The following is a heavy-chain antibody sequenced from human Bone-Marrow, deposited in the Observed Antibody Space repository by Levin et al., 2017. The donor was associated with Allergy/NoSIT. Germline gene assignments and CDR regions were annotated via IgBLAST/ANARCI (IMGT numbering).Heavy chain of an antibody. CDR2: IRDRGST. V-gene: IGHV3-15*01. J-gene: IGHJ4*02. Sequence: SCAASGFSFSSSWAWMNWVRQAPGQGLEYIGRIRDRGSTDYTAPVKGRFTISRDDSKNTVFLQMDSLKIEDTAVYFCTTGAMCGDNDWDGNWGQGTLVIVSS. D-gene: IGHD4-17*01. CDR3: TTGAMCGDNDWDGN. CDR1: GFSFSSSWAW.